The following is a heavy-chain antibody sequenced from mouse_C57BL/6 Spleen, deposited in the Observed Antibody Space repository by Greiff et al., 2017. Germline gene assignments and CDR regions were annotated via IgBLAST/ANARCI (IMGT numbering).Heavy chain of an antibody. CDR3: ARDRGNYSNPFAY. J-gene: IGHJ3*01. CDR2: ISDGGSYT. V-gene: IGHV5-4*01. Sequence: EVQLQESGGGLVKPGGSLKLSCAASGFTFSSYAMSWVRQTPEKRLEWVATISDGGSYTYYPDNVKGRFTISRDNAKNNLYLQMSHLKSEDTAMYYCARDRGNYSNPFAYWGQGTLVTVSA. CDR1: GFTFSSYA. D-gene: IGHD2-5*01.